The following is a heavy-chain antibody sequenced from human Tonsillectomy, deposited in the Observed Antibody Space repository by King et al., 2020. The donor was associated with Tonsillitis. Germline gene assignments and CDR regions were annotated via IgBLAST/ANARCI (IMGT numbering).Heavy chain of an antibody. V-gene: IGHV3-48*04. CDR3: VRENIMGAGSWFDP. D-gene: IGHD1-26*01. Sequence: VQLVESGGGLVQPGGSLRLSCAASGFIFSSYTMNWVRQAPGKGLEWVSDISSSTIYYADSVKGRFTISRDNAKNSLYLRMNSLRAEDTAVYYCVRENIMGAGSWFDPWGQGTLVTVSS. CDR1: GFIFSSYT. J-gene: IGHJ5*02. CDR2: ISSSTI.